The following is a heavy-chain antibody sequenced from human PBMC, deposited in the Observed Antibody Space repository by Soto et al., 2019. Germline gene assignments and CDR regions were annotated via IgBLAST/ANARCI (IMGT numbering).Heavy chain of an antibody. J-gene: IGHJ4*02. CDR3: AKDSPHIVVVTAIPTAFDY. CDR1: GFTFSSYA. Sequence: PGGSLRLSCAASGFTFSSYAMSWVRRAPGKGLEWVSAISGSGGSTYYADSVKGRFTISRDNSKNTLYLQMNSLRAEDTAVYYCAKDSPHIVVVTAIPTAFDYWGQGTLVTVSS. V-gene: IGHV3-23*01. CDR2: ISGSGGST. D-gene: IGHD2-21*02.